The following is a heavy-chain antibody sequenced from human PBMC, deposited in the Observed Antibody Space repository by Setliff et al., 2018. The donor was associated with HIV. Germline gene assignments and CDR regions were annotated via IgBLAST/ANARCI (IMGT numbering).Heavy chain of an antibody. CDR2: IVPSSGDT. CDR1: GYAFTSFQ. CDR3: AFWSGYSRPYYYYYGMDV. Sequence: ASVKVSCKTSGYAFTSFQLHWVRQAPGQGLEWLGGIVPSSGDTNYAQKFRGRVTMTRDMSTTTVYMDLNSLRSEDTAVYYCAFWSGYSRPYYYYYGMDVWGQGTTVTVSS. D-gene: IGHD3-3*01. J-gene: IGHJ6*02. V-gene: IGHV1-46*01.